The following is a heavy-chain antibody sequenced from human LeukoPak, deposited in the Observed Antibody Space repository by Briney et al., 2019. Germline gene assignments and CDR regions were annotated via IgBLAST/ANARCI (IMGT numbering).Heavy chain of an antibody. D-gene: IGHD3-22*01. Sequence: ASVKVSCKASGYTFTSYYMHWVRQAPGQGLEWMGIINPSGGSTSYAQKFQGRVTMTRDTSTSTVYMELSSLRSEDTAVYYCAREADYYDSSGLSAFDIWGQGTMVTVSS. J-gene: IGHJ3*02. CDR3: AREADYYDSSGLSAFDI. CDR1: GYTFTSYY. CDR2: INPSGGST. V-gene: IGHV1-46*01.